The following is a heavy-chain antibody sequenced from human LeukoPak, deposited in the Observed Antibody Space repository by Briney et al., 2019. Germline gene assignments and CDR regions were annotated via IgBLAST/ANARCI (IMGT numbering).Heavy chain of an antibody. CDR2: ISSSSSYI. J-gene: IGHJ4*02. V-gene: IGHV3-21*01. CDR3: ARAQKPMAAAGVDY. CDR1: GFTFSGYS. Sequence: PGGSLRLSCAASGFTFSGYSMNWVRQAPGKGLEWVSSISSSSSYIYYADSVKGRFTISRDNAKNSLYLQMNSLRAEDTAVYYCARAQKPMAAAGVDYWGQGTLVTVSS. D-gene: IGHD6-13*01.